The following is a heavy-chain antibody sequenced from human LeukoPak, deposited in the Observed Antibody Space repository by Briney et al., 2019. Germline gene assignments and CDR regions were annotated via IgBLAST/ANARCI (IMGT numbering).Heavy chain of an antibody. V-gene: IGHV1-3*01. D-gene: IGHD3-3*01. J-gene: IGHJ5*02. CDR3: AREKSIWSGYYTGENWFDP. Sequence: ASVKVSCKASGYTFTRYAIQWVRQAPGQRLEWMGWINAGNGNTKYSQKFQGRVTITRDTSASTAYMELSSLRSEDTAVYYCAREKSIWSGYYTGENWFDPWGQGTLVTVSS. CDR1: GYTFTRYA. CDR2: INAGNGNT.